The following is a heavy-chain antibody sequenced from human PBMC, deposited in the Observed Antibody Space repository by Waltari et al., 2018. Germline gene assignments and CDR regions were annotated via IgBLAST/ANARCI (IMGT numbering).Heavy chain of an antibody. Sequence: QVQLQESGPGLVKPSETLSLTCTVSSGSISSYYWSWIRQPAGKGLEWLGRVYTTGSTNYNPSLQSRVTMSVDMSKNQYSLKLTSVTAADTAVYYCAREARGSHFDYWGQGTLVTVSS. V-gene: IGHV4-4*07. CDR3: AREARGSHFDY. CDR1: SGSISSYY. J-gene: IGHJ4*02. D-gene: IGHD3-16*01. CDR2: VYTTGST.